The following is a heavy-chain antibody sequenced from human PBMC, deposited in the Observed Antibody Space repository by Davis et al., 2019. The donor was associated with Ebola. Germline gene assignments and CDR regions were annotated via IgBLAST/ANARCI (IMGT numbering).Heavy chain of an antibody. J-gene: IGHJ4*02. CDR2: IIPIPGIA. D-gene: IGHD2-8*01. Sequence: SVKVSCKASGGSFRSNTFSWARQAPGQGLEWMGRIIPIPGIATYAQKFQGRVTITADKSTSTVYMDLNSLRSEDTAVYYCASEPFDTNRFDDWSQGTLVTVSS. CDR1: GGSFRSNT. CDR3: ASEPFDTNRFDD. V-gene: IGHV1-69*02.